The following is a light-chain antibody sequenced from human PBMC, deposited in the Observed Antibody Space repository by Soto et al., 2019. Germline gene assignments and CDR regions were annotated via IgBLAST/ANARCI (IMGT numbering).Light chain of an antibody. CDR2: DAS. V-gene: IGKV1-33*01. CDR1: QDISKN. J-gene: IGKJ5*01. Sequence: QMTQSPSSLSASVGDRVTITCQASQDISKNLNWYQQKPGKAPKLLIYDASRLQTGGPSRFSGSGSATHYTFTISSLQPEDVATYYCQQYDNLLPITFGQGTRLEIK. CDR3: QQYDNLLPIT.